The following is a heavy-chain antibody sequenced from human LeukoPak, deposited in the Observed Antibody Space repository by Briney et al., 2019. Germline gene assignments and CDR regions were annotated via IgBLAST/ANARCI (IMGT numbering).Heavy chain of an antibody. CDR3: ARGSGYDWDWFDP. Sequence: SETLSLTCAVYGGSFSGYYWSWIRQPPGKGLEWIGEINHSGSTNYNPSLKSRVTMSVDTSKNQLSLRLTFVTAADTAVYYCARGSGYDWDWFDPWGQGTLVTVSS. D-gene: IGHD5-12*01. V-gene: IGHV4-34*01. CDR2: INHSGST. J-gene: IGHJ5*02. CDR1: GGSFSGYY.